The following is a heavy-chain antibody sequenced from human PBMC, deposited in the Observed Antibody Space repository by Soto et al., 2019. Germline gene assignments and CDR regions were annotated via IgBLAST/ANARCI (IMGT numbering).Heavy chain of an antibody. CDR3: ARNGTLTGYAYGMDV. Sequence: QVQLVQSGAELRKPGSSVKVSCKASGGTFSDSTINWVRQAPGQRLEWMGGIIPIFDTANYAEKFQGRVTITADKSTSTSSMEVSSLRSEDTPVYYCARNGTLTGYAYGMDVWGQGTMVTVSS. V-gene: IGHV1-69*06. CDR1: GGTFSDST. J-gene: IGHJ6*02. CDR2: IIPIFDTA. D-gene: IGHD5-12*01.